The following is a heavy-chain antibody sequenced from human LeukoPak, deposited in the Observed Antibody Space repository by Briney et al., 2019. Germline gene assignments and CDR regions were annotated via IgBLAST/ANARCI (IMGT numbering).Heavy chain of an antibody. V-gene: IGHV4-38-2*01. CDR3: ARGISTTGHDY. J-gene: IGHJ4*02. D-gene: IGHD4-11*01. Sequence: SETLSLTCAVSGYSISSGYYWGWIRQPPGKGPEWIGSVFHTGSSYYIPSLKSRVTISVNTSKNQFSLEVSSVTAADTAIYYCARGISTTGHDYWGPGTLVTVSS. CDR2: VFHTGSS. CDR1: GYSISSGYY.